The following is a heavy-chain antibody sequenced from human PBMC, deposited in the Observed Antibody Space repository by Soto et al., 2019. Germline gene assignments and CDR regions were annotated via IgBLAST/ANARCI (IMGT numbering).Heavy chain of an antibody. D-gene: IGHD3-3*02. CDR3: AREGDDRHFFFDS. CDR2: VYTGGNT. CDR1: GRSMISYY. J-gene: IGHJ4*02. V-gene: IGHV4-4*07. Sequence: QLQESGPGLVKPSETLSLICNVSGRSMISYYWSWLRQPAGKGLEWIGRVYTGGNTNYNPSLKSRVTMSVDTSKSPFSLKLTSVTAADTAVYYCAREGDDRHFFFDSWGQGTLVTVSS.